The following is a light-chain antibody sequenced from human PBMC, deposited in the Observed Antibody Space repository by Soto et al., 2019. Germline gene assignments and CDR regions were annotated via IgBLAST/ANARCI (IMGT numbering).Light chain of an antibody. V-gene: IGKV3-20*01. Sequence: EIVLTQSPGTLSLSSGERATLSCRASQSVSSSNLAWYQQKPGQAPRLLINGASSRATGIPDRFSGSGSGTDFTLTISRLEPEDFEVYYCQQYSSSPPATFGQGTKLEIK. CDR1: QSVSSSN. CDR2: GAS. CDR3: QQYSSSPPAT. J-gene: IGKJ2*01.